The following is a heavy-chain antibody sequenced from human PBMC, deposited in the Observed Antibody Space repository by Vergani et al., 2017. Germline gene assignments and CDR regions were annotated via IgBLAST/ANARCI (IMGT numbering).Heavy chain of an antibody. CDR1: GFTFSSYA. D-gene: IGHD5-12*01. Sequence: VQLLESGGGLVQPGGSLRLSCAASGFTFSSYAMSWVRQAPGKGLEWIGEINHSGSTNYNPSLKSRVTISVDTSKNQFSLKLSSVTAADTAVYYCARGRRGSIVATHWGQGTLVTVSS. V-gene: IGHV4-34*01. J-gene: IGHJ4*02. CDR2: INHSGST. CDR3: ARGRRGSIVATH.